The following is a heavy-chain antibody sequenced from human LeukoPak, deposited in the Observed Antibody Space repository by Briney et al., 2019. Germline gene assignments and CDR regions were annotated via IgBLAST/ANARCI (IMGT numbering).Heavy chain of an antibody. CDR3: AKRKRGSSGWYWPGGFDY. Sequence: GGSLRLSCAASGFTFSSYSMNWVRQAPGKGLEWVAVISYDGSNKYYADSVKGRFTISRDNSKNTLYLQMNSLRAEDTAVYYCAKRKRGSSGWYWPGGFDYWGQGTLVTVSS. V-gene: IGHV3-30*18. J-gene: IGHJ4*02. CDR1: GFTFSSYS. D-gene: IGHD6-19*01. CDR2: ISYDGSNK.